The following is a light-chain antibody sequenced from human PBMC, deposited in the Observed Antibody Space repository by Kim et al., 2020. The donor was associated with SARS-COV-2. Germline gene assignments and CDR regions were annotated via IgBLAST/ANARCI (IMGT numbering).Light chain of an antibody. V-gene: IGLV1-44*01. CDR1: RSDIGSNT. Sequence: GQRPTIYCFESRSDIGSNTVNWYQQVPGTSPKLLIYRNDQRPSGVPDRFSGSRSATSASLAISGLQSEDEADYFCASWNDALKGPVFGGGTQLTVL. CDR2: RND. J-gene: IGLJ2*01. CDR3: ASWNDALKGPV.